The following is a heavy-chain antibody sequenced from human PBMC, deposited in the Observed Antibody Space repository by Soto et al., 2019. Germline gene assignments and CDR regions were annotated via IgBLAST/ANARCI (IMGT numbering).Heavy chain of an antibody. Sequence: VGSLRLSCAASGFTLSSYSMNWVRQAPGKGLEWVSYISSSSSTIYYADSVKGRFTISRDNAKNSLYLQMNSLRDEDTAVYYCAASDSSGYYGVDYWGQGTLVTVSS. CDR3: AASDSSGYYGVDY. V-gene: IGHV3-48*02. CDR2: ISSSSSTI. D-gene: IGHD3-22*01. CDR1: GFTLSSYS. J-gene: IGHJ4*02.